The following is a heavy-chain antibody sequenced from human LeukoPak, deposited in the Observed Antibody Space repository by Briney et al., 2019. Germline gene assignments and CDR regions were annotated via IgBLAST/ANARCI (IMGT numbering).Heavy chain of an antibody. J-gene: IGHJ3*02. Sequence: PSETLSLTCAVYGGSFSGYYWGWVRQPPGKGREWIGGINHSGSTNYNPSLKSRVTISVDTSKNQFSLKLSSVTAADTAVYYCASSIAAAQPFDIWGQGTMVTVSS. CDR1: GGSFSGYY. CDR2: INHSGST. CDR3: ASSIAAAQPFDI. V-gene: IGHV4-34*01. D-gene: IGHD6-6*01.